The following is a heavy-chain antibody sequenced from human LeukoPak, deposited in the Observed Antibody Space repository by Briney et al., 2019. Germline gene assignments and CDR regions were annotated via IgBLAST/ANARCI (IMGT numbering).Heavy chain of an antibody. CDR3: ARPGQPSVTTSYAFDI. Sequence: PSETLSLTCAVSGYSISSGYDWGWIRQPPGKGLEWIGSIYHSGSTYYNPSLKSRVTISVDTSKNQFSLKLSSVTAADTAVYYCARPGQPSVTTSYAFDIWGQGTMVTVSS. J-gene: IGHJ3*02. CDR1: GYSISSGYD. V-gene: IGHV4-38-2*01. CDR2: IYHSGST. D-gene: IGHD4-17*01.